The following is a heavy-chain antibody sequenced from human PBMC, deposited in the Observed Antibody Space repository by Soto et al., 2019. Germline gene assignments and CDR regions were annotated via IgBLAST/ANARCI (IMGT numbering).Heavy chain of an antibody. J-gene: IGHJ5*02. V-gene: IGHV4-34*01. D-gene: IGHD6-6*01. CDR1: GGAVSGYY. CDR2: INHSGST. CDR3: ARGRLYGARHPVTWFDP. Sequence: PSETLCITCAVYGGAVSGYYWSWIRQPPGKGLEWIGEINHSGSTNYNPSLKSRVTISVDTSKNQFSLKLSSVTAADTAVYYCARGRLYGARHPVTWFDPWGQGTLVTVSS.